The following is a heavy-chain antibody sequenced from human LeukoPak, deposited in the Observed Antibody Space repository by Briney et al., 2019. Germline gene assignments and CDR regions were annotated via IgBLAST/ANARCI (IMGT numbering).Heavy chain of an antibody. CDR2: IYYSGST. CDR3: ARHHPGYVDYVAGFDY. J-gene: IGHJ4*02. CDR1: GGSISNYY. D-gene: IGHD4-17*01. V-gene: IGHV4-59*08. Sequence: SETLSLTCTVSGGSISNYYWSWIRQPPGKGLEWIGYIYYSGSTNCNPSLKSRVTISVDTSKNQFSLKLRSVTAADTAVYYCARHHPGYVDYVAGFDYWGRGTLVTVSS.